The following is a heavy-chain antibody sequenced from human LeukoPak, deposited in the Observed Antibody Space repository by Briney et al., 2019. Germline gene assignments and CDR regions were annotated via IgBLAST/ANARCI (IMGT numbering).Heavy chain of an antibody. CDR1: GGSISSSSYY. J-gene: IGHJ3*02. CDR3: ARGDYYYDNSGPKGYAIDI. V-gene: IGHV4-39*07. D-gene: IGHD3-22*01. Sequence: SETLSLTCTVSGGSISSSSYYWGWIRQPPGKGLEWIGSIYYSGSTYYNPSLKSRVTISVDRSKNQFSLRLSSVTAADTAVYYCARGDYYYDNSGPKGYAIDIWGHGTMVTVSS. CDR2: IYYSGST.